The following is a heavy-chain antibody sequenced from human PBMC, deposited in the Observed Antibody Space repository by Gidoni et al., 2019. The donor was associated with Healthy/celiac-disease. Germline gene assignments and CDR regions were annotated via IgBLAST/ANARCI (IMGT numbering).Heavy chain of an antibody. V-gene: IGHV3-23*01. CDR1: GFTFSSYA. D-gene: IGHD3-9*01. Sequence: EVQLLASGGGLVQPGGSLRLSCAASGFTFSSYAMSWVRQAPGKGLEWVSAISGSGGSTYYADAVKGRFTISRDNSKNTLYLQMNSLRAEDTAVYYCAKVGDYDILTGYYFDYWGQGTLVTVSS. CDR3: AKVGDYDILTGYYFDY. CDR2: ISGSGGST. J-gene: IGHJ4*02.